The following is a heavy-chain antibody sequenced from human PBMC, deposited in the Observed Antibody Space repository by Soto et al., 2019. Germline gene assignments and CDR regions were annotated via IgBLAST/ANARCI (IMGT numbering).Heavy chain of an antibody. CDR3: AREWYYDILTGYYKRGYFDY. J-gene: IGHJ4*02. CDR1: GGSISSGDYY. V-gene: IGHV4-30-4*01. D-gene: IGHD3-9*01. CDR2: IYYSGST. Sequence: SETLSLTCTVSGGSISSGDYYWSWIRQPPGKGLEWIGYIYYSGSTYYNPSLKSRVTISVDTSKNQFSLKLSSVTAADTAVYYCAREWYYDILTGYYKRGYFDYWGQGTLVTVSS.